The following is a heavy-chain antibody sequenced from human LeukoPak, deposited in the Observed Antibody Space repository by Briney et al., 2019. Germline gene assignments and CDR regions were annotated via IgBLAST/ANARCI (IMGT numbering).Heavy chain of an antibody. D-gene: IGHD1-26*01. J-gene: IGHJ5*02. Sequence: GGSLRLSCAASGFTFDYYTMYWVRQGPEKGLEWVSAISGSGGSTYYADSVKGRFTISRDNSKNTLYLQMNSLRAKDTAVYYCAKASGSYPNWFDPWGQGTLVTVSS. CDR2: ISGSGGST. V-gene: IGHV3-23*01. CDR3: AKASGSYPNWFDP. CDR1: GFTFDYYT.